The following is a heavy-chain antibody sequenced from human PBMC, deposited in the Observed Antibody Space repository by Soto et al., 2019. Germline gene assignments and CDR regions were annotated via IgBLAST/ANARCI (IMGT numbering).Heavy chain of an antibody. Sequence: SETLSLTCAVYGGSFSGYYWSWIRQPPGKGLEWIGEINHSGSTNYNPSLKSRVTISVDTSKNQFSLKLSSVTAADTAVYYCARADYVWGSYRHFDYWGQGTLVTVSS. CDR1: GGSFSGYY. V-gene: IGHV4-34*01. J-gene: IGHJ4*02. CDR3: ARADYVWGSYRHFDY. D-gene: IGHD3-16*02. CDR2: INHSGST.